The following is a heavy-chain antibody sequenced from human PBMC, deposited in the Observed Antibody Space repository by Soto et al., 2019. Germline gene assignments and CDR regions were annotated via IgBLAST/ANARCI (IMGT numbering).Heavy chain of an antibody. J-gene: IGHJ4*02. CDR1: GGSISSISYY. V-gene: IGHV4-39*01. Sequence: QLQLQESGPGLVKPSETLSLTCTVSGGSISSISYYWGWIRQPPGKGLEWIGSIYYSGSTYYNPSIKHLPAPSVATSKNRVSLKLSPVTAAHTAVYYCASSAYSSSSGYWGQGTLVTVSS. CDR3: ASSAYSSSSGY. CDR2: IYYSGST. D-gene: IGHD6-6*01.